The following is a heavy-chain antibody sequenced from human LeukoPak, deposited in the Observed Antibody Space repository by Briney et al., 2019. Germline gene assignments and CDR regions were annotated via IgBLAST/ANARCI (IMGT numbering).Heavy chain of an antibody. Sequence: SETLSLTCNVSGGSVRGYYWSWIRQPPGKGLEWIGYIYSSGSTNYNPSLKSRVTMSVDTSKNQFSLELSFVTAADTAVYYCARLGAAGKGYYGSGSYIDPWGQGTLVTVSS. D-gene: IGHD3-10*01. CDR2: IYSSGST. J-gene: IGHJ5*02. CDR1: GGSVRGYY. CDR3: ARLGAAGKGYYGSGSYIDP. V-gene: IGHV4-59*08.